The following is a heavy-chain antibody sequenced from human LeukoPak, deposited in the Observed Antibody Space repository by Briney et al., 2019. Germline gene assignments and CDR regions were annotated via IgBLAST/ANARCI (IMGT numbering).Heavy chain of an antibody. CDR3: ARYREVGATVDY. D-gene: IGHD1-26*01. Sequence: SETLSLTCTVSGGSISSYYWSWIRQPPGRELEWIASIYYRGSTHYNPSLASLKSRVTISGDTSKNQFSLTLSSVTAADTAVYYCARYREVGATVDYWGQGTLVTVSS. J-gene: IGHJ4*02. V-gene: IGHV4-59*08. CDR2: IYYRGST. CDR1: GGSISSYY.